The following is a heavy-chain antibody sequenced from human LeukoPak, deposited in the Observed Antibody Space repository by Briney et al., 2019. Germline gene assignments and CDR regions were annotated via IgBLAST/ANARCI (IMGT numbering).Heavy chain of an antibody. CDR3: AKEIGQYTSTWPSYYFEY. V-gene: IGHV3-23*01. CDR2: ISGSGANT. D-gene: IGHD6-13*01. CDR1: GFTFRSFA. Sequence: GGSLRLSCTTSGFTFRSFALSWVRQAPGKGLEWVSGISGSGANTYSADSLKGHFTISRDNSNNTLYLDMKSLRAEDTAVYYCAKEIGQYTSTWPSYYFEYGGQGTLVTVSS. J-gene: IGHJ4*02.